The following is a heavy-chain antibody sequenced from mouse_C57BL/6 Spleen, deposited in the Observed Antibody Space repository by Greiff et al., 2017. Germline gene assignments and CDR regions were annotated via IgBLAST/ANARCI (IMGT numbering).Heavy chain of an antibody. Sequence: QVQLQQSGPELVKPGASVKLSCKASGYAFSSSWMHWVKQRPGQGLEWIGQIDPGDRYTNYNGKFKGKATLTADTSSSTAYLQLSSLTSWDSAVWFCGRSDYYGSRYEAYWGQGTLVTVSA. D-gene: IGHD1-1*01. J-gene: IGHJ3*01. CDR3: GRSDYYGSRYEAY. CDR2: IDPGDRYT. V-gene: IGHV1-82*01. CDR1: GYAFSSSW.